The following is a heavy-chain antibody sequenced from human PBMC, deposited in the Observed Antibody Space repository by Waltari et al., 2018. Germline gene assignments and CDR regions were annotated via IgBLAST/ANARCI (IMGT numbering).Heavy chain of an antibody. CDR1: GLTFDDYA. J-gene: IGHJ4*02. D-gene: IGHD1-1*01. CDR3: AKASRRGVALDDYFDY. Sequence: EVQLVESGGGVVQPGGSLRLSCAASGLTFDDYAMRLVRHAPGKALEWVSLINWDAVSPFYAASVRGRFTLSRDNSKNTLYLQMNSLRPEDTAMYYCAKASRRGVALDDYFDYWGQGTLVTVSS. V-gene: IGHV3-43D*04. CDR2: INWDAVSP.